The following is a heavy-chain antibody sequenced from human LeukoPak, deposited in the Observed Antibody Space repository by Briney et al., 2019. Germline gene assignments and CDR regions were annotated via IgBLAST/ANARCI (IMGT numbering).Heavy chain of an antibody. Sequence: SSETLSLTCRVSGASINSGSNYWGWIRQPPGKTLEWIGSIYSSGSTYYNPSLKSRVIIMIDTPKNHFSLTLSSVTAADTAVYYCAGLWFGEFLYNWFVPWGQGTLVTVSS. D-gene: IGHD3-10*01. J-gene: IGHJ5*02. CDR3: AGLWFGEFLYNWFVP. CDR2: IYSSGST. CDR1: GASINSGSNY. V-gene: IGHV4-39*07.